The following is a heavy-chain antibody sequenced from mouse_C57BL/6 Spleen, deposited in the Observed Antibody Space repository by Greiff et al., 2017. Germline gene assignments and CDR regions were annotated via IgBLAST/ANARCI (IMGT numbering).Heavy chain of an antibody. D-gene: IGHD1-1*02. CDR1: GYPFTSYW. CDR2: INPSRGYP. Sequence: VQLKGSGAELAKPGAPGKLSCKAPGYPFTSYWRHGVKQRPGQGLEWIVYINPSRGYPKYNQKFKDKATLTADKSSSTAYMQLSSLTYEDSAVYYCARSGTFDYWGQGTTLTVSS. V-gene: IGHV1-7*01. CDR3: ARSGTFDY. J-gene: IGHJ2*01.